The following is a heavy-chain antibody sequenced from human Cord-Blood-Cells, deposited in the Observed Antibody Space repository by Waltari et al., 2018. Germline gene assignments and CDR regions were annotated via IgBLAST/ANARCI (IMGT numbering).Heavy chain of an antibody. D-gene: IGHD3-16*01. CDR2: IYYSGST. CDR3: ARQFMITFGGVIGYYYGMDV. Sequence: QLQLQESGPGLVKPSETLSLTCTVSGGSISSSSYYWGWIRQPPGKGTEWIGSIYYSGSTYYNPSLKSRVTISVDTSKNQFSLKLSSVTAADTAVYYCARQFMITFGGVIGYYYGMDVWGQGTTVTVSS. CDR1: GGSISSSSYY. V-gene: IGHV4-39*01. J-gene: IGHJ6*02.